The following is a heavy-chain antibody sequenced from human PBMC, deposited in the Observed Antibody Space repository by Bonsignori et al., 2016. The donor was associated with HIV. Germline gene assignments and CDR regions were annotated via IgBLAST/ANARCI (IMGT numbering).Heavy chain of an antibody. Sequence: QLQLQDSGPGLVKPSETLSLKCTVSGGSISSHYWSWIRQPPGRGLEWIGYMYYSGSTNYNPSLKSRVSISVDTSENQFSLKLTSVIAADTAVYYCARDQGLMRLKGAFDIWGQGTMVTVSS. CDR1: GGSISSHY. CDR3: ARDQGLMRLKGAFDI. CDR2: MYYSGST. J-gene: IGHJ3*02. V-gene: IGHV4-59*11. D-gene: IGHD2-8*01.